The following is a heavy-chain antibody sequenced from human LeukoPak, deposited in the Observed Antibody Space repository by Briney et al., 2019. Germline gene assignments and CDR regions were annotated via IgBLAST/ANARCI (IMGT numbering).Heavy chain of an antibody. CDR3: ARVVGVYSISWGYFDY. D-gene: IGHD6-13*01. J-gene: IGHJ4*02. CDR1: GGSISSYY. CDR2: IYYSGST. V-gene: IGHV4-59*01. Sequence: SETLSLTCTVSGGSISSYYWSWIRQPPGRGLEWIGYIYYSGSTNYNPSLKSRVTISVDTSKNQFSLKLSSVTAADTAVYYCARVVGVYSISWGYFDYWGQGTLVTVSS.